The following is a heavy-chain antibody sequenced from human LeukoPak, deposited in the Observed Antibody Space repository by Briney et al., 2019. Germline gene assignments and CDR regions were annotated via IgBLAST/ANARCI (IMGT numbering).Heavy chain of an antibody. V-gene: IGHV1-2*06. CDR3: ARDLLLTYYDFWSGYPYYYYGMDV. Sequence: ASVKVSCKASGYTFTGYYMHWVRQAPGQGLEWMGRINPNSGGTNYAQKFQGRVTMTRGTSISTAYMELSRLRSDDTAVYYCARDLLLTYYDFWSGYPYYYYGMDVWGQGTTVTVSS. J-gene: IGHJ6*02. CDR1: GYTFTGYY. CDR2: INPNSGGT. D-gene: IGHD3-3*01.